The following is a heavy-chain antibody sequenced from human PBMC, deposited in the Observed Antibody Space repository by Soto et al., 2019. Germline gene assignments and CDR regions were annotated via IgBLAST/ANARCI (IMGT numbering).Heavy chain of an antibody. CDR2: IYTPNSDT. CDR3: PTLERSAVDGHLPYFDR. V-gene: IGHV5-51*01. D-gene: IGHD1-1*01. J-gene: IGHJ4*02. Sequence: EVQLVQSGPEVKKPGEPLQISCKGSGYIFGNYWIAWVRQMPDNGLEWMGIIYTPNSDTRYSPSIQGQVTISVDKSISTAYLQWGSLKASDSAMYSCPTLERSAVDGHLPYFDRWGQGTPVTVSS. CDR1: GYIFGNYW.